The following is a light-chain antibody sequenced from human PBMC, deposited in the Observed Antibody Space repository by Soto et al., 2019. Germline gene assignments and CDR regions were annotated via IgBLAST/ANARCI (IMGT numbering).Light chain of an antibody. V-gene: IGLV6-57*04. Sequence: NFMLTQPHSVSESPGKTVTISCTRSSGSIASNYVQWHQQRPGSAPTTVISEDNQRPSGVPDRFSGSIDSSSNSASLTISGLNTEDEADYYCQSYHSSNVVFGGGTKLNVL. CDR3: QSYHSSNVV. J-gene: IGLJ2*01. CDR2: EDN. CDR1: SGSIASNY.